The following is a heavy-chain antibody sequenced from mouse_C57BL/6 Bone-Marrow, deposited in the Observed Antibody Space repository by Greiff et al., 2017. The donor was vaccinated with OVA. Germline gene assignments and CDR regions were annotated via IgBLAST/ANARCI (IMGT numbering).Heavy chain of an antibody. CDR2: IHPNSGST. J-gene: IGHJ4*01. CDR3: SRVYDGPYYAMDY. Sequence: QVQLQQPGAELVKPGASVKLSCKASGYTFTSYWMHWVKQRPGQGLEWIGMIHPNSGSTNYNEKFKSKATLTVDKSSSTAYMQLSSLTSEDSAVYYYSRVYDGPYYAMDYWGQGTSVTVSS. V-gene: IGHV1-64*01. CDR1: GYTFTSYW. D-gene: IGHD2-3*01.